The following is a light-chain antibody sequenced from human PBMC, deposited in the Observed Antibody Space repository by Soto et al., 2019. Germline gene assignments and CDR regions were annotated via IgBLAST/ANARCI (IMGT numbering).Light chain of an antibody. CDR1: QSVSISY. CDR2: DAS. Sequence: EIVFTQSPGTLSLSPGERVTLSCRASQSVSISYLAWYQQKPGQAPRLIIYDASNRANGIPARLSGSGSGTDFTLTIRSLEPEDFASYYCQQRSNWPQLTFGGGTKVDIK. V-gene: IGKV3-11*01. CDR3: QQRSNWPQLT. J-gene: IGKJ4*01.